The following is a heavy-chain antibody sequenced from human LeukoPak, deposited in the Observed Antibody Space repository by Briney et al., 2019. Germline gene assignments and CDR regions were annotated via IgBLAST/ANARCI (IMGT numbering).Heavy chain of an antibody. D-gene: IGHD3-3*01. V-gene: IGHV3-30*18. CDR1: GFIFNSYG. J-gene: IGHJ4*02. CDR3: AKVKNDFWSGYYSYYFDY. Sequence: PGGSLRLSCAASGFIFNSYGMYWVRQAPGKGLEWVAVISYDGSNIFYANSVKGRFTISRDNSKNTLYLEMNSLRPEDTAVYYCAKVKNDFWSGYYSYYFDYWGQGILVTVSS. CDR2: ISYDGSNI.